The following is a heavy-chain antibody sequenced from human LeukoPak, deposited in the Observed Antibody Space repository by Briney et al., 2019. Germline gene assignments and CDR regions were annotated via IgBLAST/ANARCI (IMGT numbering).Heavy chain of an antibody. CDR2: ISGSGGST. CDR3: AKDPSVSVMNAFDI. V-gene: IGHV3-23*01. Sequence: PGRSLRLSCAASGFTFSSYGMHWVRQAPGKGLEWVSAISGSGGSTYYADSVKDRFTISRDNSKNTLYLQMNSLRAEDTAVYYCAKDPSVSVMNAFDIWGQGTMVTVSS. J-gene: IGHJ3*02. CDR1: GFTFSSYG. D-gene: IGHD3-16*01.